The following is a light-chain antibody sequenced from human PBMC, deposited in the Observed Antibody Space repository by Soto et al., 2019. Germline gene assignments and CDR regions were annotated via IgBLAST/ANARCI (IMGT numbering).Light chain of an antibody. CDR2: DVS. CDR3: CAYAGSYSCWV. Sequence: QSAPTQPRSVSGSPGQTVTISCTGTSSDVGGYNYVSWYQQHPGKAPKIIIYDVSKRPSGVPDRFSGSKSGNTASLTISGLQAEDDADYYCCAYAGSYSCWVFGGGTKVTVL. CDR1: SSDVGGYNY. V-gene: IGLV2-11*01. J-gene: IGLJ3*02.